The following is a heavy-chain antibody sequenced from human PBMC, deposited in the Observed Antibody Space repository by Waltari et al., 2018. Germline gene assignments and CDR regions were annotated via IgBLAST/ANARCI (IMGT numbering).Heavy chain of an antibody. CDR3: AKQVAGSGWWLG. D-gene: IGHD6-19*01. V-gene: IGHV4-34*01. J-gene: IGHJ4*02. CDR2: VNYGGTT. Sequence: QVRLQQWGAGLLKPSETLSLTCVVSGGSLSGYYWSWIRQPPGKGLEWIGDVNYGGTTNSNPYLKSTSTVSIDTSNSQFSLNLNSVTAADTAVYYCAKQVAGSGWWLGWGQGTLVSVSS. CDR1: GGSLSGYY.